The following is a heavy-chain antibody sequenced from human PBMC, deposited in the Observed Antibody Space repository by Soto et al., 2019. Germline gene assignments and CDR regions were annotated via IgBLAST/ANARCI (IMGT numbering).Heavy chain of an antibody. D-gene: IGHD1-26*01. Sequence: SETLSLTCSVSGGSINNDYWSWIRQPPGKGLEWIGYIYYSGTTTYNPSLKSRVTMSVDTSKNQFSLKLSSVTAADTAVYYCARHIVVGTSNYYYYGVDAWGQGTTVTVSS. V-gene: IGHV4-59*08. CDR3: ARHIVVGTSNYYYYGVDA. J-gene: IGHJ6*02. CDR1: GGSINNDY. CDR2: IYYSGTT.